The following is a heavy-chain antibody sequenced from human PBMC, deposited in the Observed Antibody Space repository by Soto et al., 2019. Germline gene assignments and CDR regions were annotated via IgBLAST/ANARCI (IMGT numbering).Heavy chain of an antibody. D-gene: IGHD6-19*01. CDR2: ISSSSSYI. CDR3: AGCLTVAGYYYSYYMDV. V-gene: IGHV3-21*01. CDR1: GFTVSTYS. Sequence: GGSLRLSCAASGFTVSTYSMNWVRQAPGKGLERVSSISSSSSYIYYADSVKGRFTISRDNAKNSLSLEMNSLRAEDTAVYYCAGCLTVAGYYYSYYMDVWGKGTTVTVSS. J-gene: IGHJ6*03.